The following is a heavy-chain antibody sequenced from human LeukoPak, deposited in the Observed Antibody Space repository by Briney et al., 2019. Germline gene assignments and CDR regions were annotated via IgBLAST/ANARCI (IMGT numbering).Heavy chain of an antibody. Sequence: PGGSLRLSCAASGFTFSSYWMHWVRQAPGKGLVWVSRINTDGSSTSYADSVKGRFTISRDNAKNTLYLQMNSLRAEDTAVYYCARDSSHGFGESHYWGQGTLLTVSS. J-gene: IGHJ4*02. V-gene: IGHV3-74*01. CDR1: GFTFSSYW. D-gene: IGHD3-10*01. CDR3: ARDSSHGFGESHY. CDR2: INTDGSST.